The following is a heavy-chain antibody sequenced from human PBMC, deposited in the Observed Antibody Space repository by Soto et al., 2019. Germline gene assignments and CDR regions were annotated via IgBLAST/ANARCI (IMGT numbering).Heavy chain of an antibody. V-gene: IGHV4-61*01. D-gene: IGHD3-3*01. CDR1: GDSVTGTWYY. CDR2: SYYNGDT. J-gene: IGHJ5*01. Sequence: PSETLSLTCTVSGDSVTGTWYYWSWVRQSPGKVLEWIGYSYYNGDTNYNPSLKSRVTISVDTSKNQFSLKLTSVTAADTGVYYCAREGGVLRLSNWFDSWGQGIQVT. CDR3: AREGGVLRLSNWFDS.